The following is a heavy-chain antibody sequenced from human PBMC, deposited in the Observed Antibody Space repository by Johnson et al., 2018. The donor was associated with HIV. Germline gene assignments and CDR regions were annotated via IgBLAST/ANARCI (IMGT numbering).Heavy chain of an antibody. CDR1: GLTFSSYA. V-gene: IGHV3-30-3*01. CDR3: ARGFEQLDDAFDI. CDR2: ISYDGSNK. D-gene: IGHD1-1*01. J-gene: IGHJ3*02. Sequence: QVQLMESGGGVVQPGRSLRLSCAASGLTFSSYAMHWVRQAPGKGLEWVAVISYDGSNKYYADSVKGRFTISRDNSKNTLYLQMNSLRAEDTAVYYCARGFEQLDDAFDIWGQGTMVTVSS.